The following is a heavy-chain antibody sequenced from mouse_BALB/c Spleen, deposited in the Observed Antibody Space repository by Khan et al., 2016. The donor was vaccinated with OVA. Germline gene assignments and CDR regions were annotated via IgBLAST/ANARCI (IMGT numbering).Heavy chain of an antibody. Sequence: VQLVESGPELVKPGASVKMSCKASGYTFTDYFISWVKQRTGQGLEWIGEIFPGSGSTYYNEKSTGKATLTVDKSSNTAYMQLRSLTSEDSAVYFCARKGDDGYFLTYWGQGTLVTVSA. CDR2: IFPGSGST. V-gene: IGHV1-77*01. D-gene: IGHD2-3*01. CDR1: GYTFTDYF. J-gene: IGHJ3*01. CDR3: ARKGDDGYFLTY.